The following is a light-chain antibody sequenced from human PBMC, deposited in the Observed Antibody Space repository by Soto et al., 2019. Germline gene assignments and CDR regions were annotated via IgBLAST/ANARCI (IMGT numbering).Light chain of an antibody. Sequence: QSVLTQPASVSGSPGQSIIISCTGTSSDVGGYNYVSWYQQHPGKAPKLMIYEVSNRPSGVSNRFSGSKSGNTASLTISGLQAEDEADYYCSSYTSSSTLLYVFGTGTKVTVL. CDR1: SSDVGGYNY. CDR2: EVS. V-gene: IGLV2-14*01. J-gene: IGLJ1*01. CDR3: SSYTSSSTLLYV.